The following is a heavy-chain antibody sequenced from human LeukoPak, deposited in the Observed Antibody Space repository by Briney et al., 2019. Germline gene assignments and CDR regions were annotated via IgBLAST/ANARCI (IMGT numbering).Heavy chain of an antibody. J-gene: IGHJ4*02. CDR2: ITSPVGRM. D-gene: IGHD6-19*01. V-gene: IGHV3-21*01. CDR1: GFTFSTYS. CDR3: ATDGRSSGWYGFDY. Sequence: GGSLGLSCAASGFTFSTYSMNWVRQAPGKGLEWVSSITSPVGRMYYADSLKGRITISRDNARSTLYLQMNSLRAEDTAVYYCATDGRSSGWYGFDYWGQGILVTVSS.